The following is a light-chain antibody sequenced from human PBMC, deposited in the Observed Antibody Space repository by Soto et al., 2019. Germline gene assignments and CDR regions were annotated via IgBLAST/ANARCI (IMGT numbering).Light chain of an antibody. V-gene: IGLV2-14*01. CDR1: SIDVGGYNY. CDR2: DVS. J-gene: IGLJ1*01. Sequence: QSVLTQPASVSGSPGQSITISCTGTSIDVGGYNYVSWYQQHPGKAPKPMIYDVSNRPSGVSNRFSGSKSGNTASLTISGLQAEDEADYYCSSYTSSSVLVFGTGTKVTVL. CDR3: SSYTSSSVLV.